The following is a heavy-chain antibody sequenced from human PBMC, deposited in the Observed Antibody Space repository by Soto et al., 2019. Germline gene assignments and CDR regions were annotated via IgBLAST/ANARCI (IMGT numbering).Heavy chain of an antibody. CDR1: GGTFRSYA. Sequence: ASVKVSCKASGGTFRSYAISWVRQAPGQRLEWMGWINAGNGDTKYSQKFQGRVTISRDTSASTAYMELSSLRSEDTAVYYCARGGEPIDYWGQGTLVPVSS. J-gene: IGHJ4*02. CDR2: INAGNGDT. D-gene: IGHD2-21*01. CDR3: ARGGEPIDY. V-gene: IGHV1-3*01.